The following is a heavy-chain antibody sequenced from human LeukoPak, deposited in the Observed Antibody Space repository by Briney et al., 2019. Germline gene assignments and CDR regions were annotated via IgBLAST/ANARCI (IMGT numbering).Heavy chain of an antibody. V-gene: IGHV1-2*02. Sequence: ASVKVSCKDSGNTFTAYYIHWVRQAPGQGLEWMGWVNPSSGDTSYAQKFHGRVTMTRDTSISTAYMELSGLRFDDTAVYFCANLNYDSPDYDPFDIWGQGTLVTVSS. CDR1: GNTFTAYY. CDR2: VNPSSGDT. D-gene: IGHD3-3*01. CDR3: ANLNYDSPDYDPFDI. J-gene: IGHJ3*02.